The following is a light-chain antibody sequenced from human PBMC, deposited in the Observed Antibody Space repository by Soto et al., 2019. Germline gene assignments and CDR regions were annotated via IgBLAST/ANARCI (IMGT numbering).Light chain of an antibody. CDR2: ATS. CDR3: QQSYSTPPT. J-gene: IGKJ2*01. CDR1: QSISSY. Sequence: DLPMTQSPSSLSASVGDKVTITCRASQSISSYLNWYQQKPGKAPNLLIYATSNLQSGVPSRFSGSGSGTDFTLTISSLQPEDFATYFCQQSYSTPPTFGQGTKLEIK. V-gene: IGKV1-39*01.